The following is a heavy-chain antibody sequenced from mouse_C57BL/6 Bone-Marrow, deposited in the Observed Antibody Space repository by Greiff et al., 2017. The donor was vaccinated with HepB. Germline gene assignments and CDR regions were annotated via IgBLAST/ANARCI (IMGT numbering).Heavy chain of an antibody. CDR2: IDPETGGT. CDR3: TRPAQATRFAY. D-gene: IGHD3-2*02. V-gene: IGHV1-15*01. J-gene: IGHJ3*01. CDR1: GYTFTDYE. Sequence: VQRVESGAELVRPGASVTLSCKASGYTFTDYEMHWVKQTPVHGLEWIGAIDPETGGTAYNQKFKGKAILTADKSSSTAYMELRSLTSEDSAVYYCTRPAQATRFAYWGQGILVTVSA.